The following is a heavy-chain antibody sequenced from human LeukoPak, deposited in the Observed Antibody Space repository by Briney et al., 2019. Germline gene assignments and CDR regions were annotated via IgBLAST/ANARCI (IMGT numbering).Heavy chain of an antibody. Sequence: ASVNVSCKASGYTFTGYYMHWVRQAPGQGLKWMGWINPNSGGTNYAQKFQGRVTMTRDTSISTAYMELSRLRSDDTAVYYCARVPAYCSSTSCYARFVYWGQGTLIGVCS. CDR3: ARVPAYCSSTSCYARFVY. D-gene: IGHD2-2*01. J-gene: IGHJ4*02. V-gene: IGHV1-2*02. CDR1: GYTFTGYY. CDR2: INPNSGGT.